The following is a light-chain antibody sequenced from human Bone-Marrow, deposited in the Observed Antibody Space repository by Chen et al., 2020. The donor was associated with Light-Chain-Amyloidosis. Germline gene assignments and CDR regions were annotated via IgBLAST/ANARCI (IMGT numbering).Light chain of an antibody. V-gene: IGLV3-25*03. J-gene: IGLJ2*01. CDR3: PLAEMCGTEEVI. Sequence: SYELTQPPSVSVSPGQTARITYSGDDFPTKYAYGYQQKQGQVPLLVRHRDTESPSRISERLSDARTVTTATLTISGVQSEDEANYNCPLAEMCGTEEVIVGGGTKLTVL. CDR1: DFPTKY. CDR2: RDT.